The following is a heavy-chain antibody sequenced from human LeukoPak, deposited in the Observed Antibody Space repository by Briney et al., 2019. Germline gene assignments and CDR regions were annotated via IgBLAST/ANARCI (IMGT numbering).Heavy chain of an antibody. V-gene: IGHV3-7*01. D-gene: IGHD3-10*01. Sequence: GSLRLSCAASGFTLSSYWMSWVRQTPGKGLEWVANIKQDGSEKYYVDSVKGRFTISRDNAKNPLYLQMNNLRAEDTAVYYCARDGLWFGENFDYWGQGTLVTVSS. CDR2: IKQDGSEK. J-gene: IGHJ4*02. CDR3: ARDGLWFGENFDY. CDR1: GFTLSSYW.